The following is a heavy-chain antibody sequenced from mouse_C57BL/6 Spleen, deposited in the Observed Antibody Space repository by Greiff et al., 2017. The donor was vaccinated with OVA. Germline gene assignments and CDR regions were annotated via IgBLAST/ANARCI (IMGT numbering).Heavy chain of an antibody. CDR1: GYTFTDYY. D-gene: IGHD1-1*01. CDR3: ARDSHYYGSSYN. CDR2: IYPGSGNT. V-gene: IGHV1-76*01. J-gene: IGHJ2*01. Sequence: VMLVESGAELVRPGASVKLSCKASGYTFTDYYINWVKQRPGQGLEWIARIYPGSGNTYYNEKFKGKATLTAEKSSSTAYMQLSSLTSEDSAVYFCARDSHYYGSSYNWGQGTTLTVSS.